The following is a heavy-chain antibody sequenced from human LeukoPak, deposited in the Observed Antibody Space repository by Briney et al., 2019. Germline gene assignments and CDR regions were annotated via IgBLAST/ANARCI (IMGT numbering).Heavy chain of an antibody. V-gene: IGHV3-49*04. Sequence: SLTLSCTATVCTYVDYAMNWVRQAPWKGLEGVGFIRSKAYGGTTEYAASVKGRFTISRDDYKSIAYLQMISLKIEDTAVYYCTRAIRGVGAFDIWGQGTMVTVSS. D-gene: IGHD3-3*01. CDR2: IRSKAYGGTT. J-gene: IGHJ3*02. CDR3: TRAIRGVGAFDI. CDR1: VCTYVDYA.